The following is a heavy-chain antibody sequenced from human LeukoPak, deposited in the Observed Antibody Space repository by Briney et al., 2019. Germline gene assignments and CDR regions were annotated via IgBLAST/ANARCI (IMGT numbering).Heavy chain of an antibody. J-gene: IGHJ4*02. CDR1: GFTFSSYA. CDR3: AKQKGYHHYNIVDY. V-gene: IGHV3-23*01. CDR2: ITGSGDST. D-gene: IGHD5-24*01. Sequence: GGSLRLSCAASGFTFSSYAMSWVRQAPGKGLEWVSAITGSGDSTYYADSVKGRFTISRDNSKNTLYLQMNSLRAEDTAIYYCAKQKGYHHYNIVDYWGQGTLVTVSS.